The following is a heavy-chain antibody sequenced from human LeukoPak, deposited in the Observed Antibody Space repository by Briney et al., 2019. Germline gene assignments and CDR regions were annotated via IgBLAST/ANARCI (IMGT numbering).Heavy chain of an antibody. D-gene: IGHD3-22*01. CDR1: GFTFSSYS. J-gene: IGHJ3*02. CDR3: AKAQDLVVVVITYAFDI. Sequence: PGGSLRLSCAASGFTFSSYSMNWVRQAPGKGLEWVSAISGSGGSTYYADSVKGRFTISRDNSKNTLYLQMNSLRAEDTAVYYCAKAQDLVVVVITYAFDIWGQGTMVTVSS. CDR2: ISGSGGST. V-gene: IGHV3-23*01.